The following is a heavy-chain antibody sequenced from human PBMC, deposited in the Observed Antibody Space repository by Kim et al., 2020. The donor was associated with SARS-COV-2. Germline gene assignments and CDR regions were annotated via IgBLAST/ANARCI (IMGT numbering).Heavy chain of an antibody. CDR1: GGSISSGGYS. CDR2: IYHSGST. J-gene: IGHJ4*02. Sequence: SETLSLTCAVSGGSISSGGYSWSWIRQPPGKGLEWIGYIYHSGSTYYNPSLKSRVTISVDRSKNQFSLKLSSVTAADTAVYYCARSHSNAFDYWGQGTLVTVSS. V-gene: IGHV4-30-2*01. CDR3: ARSHSNAFDY. D-gene: IGHD2-15*01.